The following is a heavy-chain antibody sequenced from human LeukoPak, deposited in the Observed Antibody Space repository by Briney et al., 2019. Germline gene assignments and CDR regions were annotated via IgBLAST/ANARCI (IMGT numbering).Heavy chain of an antibody. J-gene: IGHJ6*03. Sequence: SETLSLTCAVYVGSFSGYYWSWIRQPPGKGLEWIGEINYSGSTNYNPSLLSRVTISADTSKNQFSLKLSSVTAADTAVYYCARRAEYSSPFYYYYYMDVWAKGTTVTVSS. CDR1: VGSFSGYY. V-gene: IGHV4-34*01. D-gene: IGHD6-6*01. CDR2: INYSGST. CDR3: ARRAEYSSPFYYYYYMDV.